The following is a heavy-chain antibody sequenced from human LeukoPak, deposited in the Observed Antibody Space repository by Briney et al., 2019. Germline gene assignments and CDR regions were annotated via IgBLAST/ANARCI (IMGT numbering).Heavy chain of an antibody. CDR1: EFTFTSYA. J-gene: IGHJ4*02. CDR3: KQETAYDILTGYSYYFDY. Sequence: PGGPLNFSCEAPEFTFTSYAITCFPKAPGKGLKWVSLISGSGGRTYYADSVKGRFTISRDNSKNTLYLQMNSLRAEDTAVFFCKQETAYDILTGYSYYFDYWGQGTLVTVSS. CDR2: ISGSGGRT. V-gene: IGHV3-23*01. D-gene: IGHD3-9*01.